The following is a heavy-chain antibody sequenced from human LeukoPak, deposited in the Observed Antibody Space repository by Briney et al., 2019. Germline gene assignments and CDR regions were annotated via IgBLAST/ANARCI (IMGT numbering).Heavy chain of an antibody. CDR2: ISGDGSVT. V-gene: IGHV3-23*01. J-gene: IGHJ4*02. D-gene: IGHD1-26*01. CDR1: GFAFGSYA. Sequence: GGSLRLSCAASGFAFGSYAMNWVRLAPGKGLEWVSTISGDGSVTYFADSVRGRFTISRDNSKDTLYLHMNRLRAEDTAIYFCAKDKRGGSDYVYFDYWGQGTLVTVSS. CDR3: AKDKRGGSDYVYFDY.